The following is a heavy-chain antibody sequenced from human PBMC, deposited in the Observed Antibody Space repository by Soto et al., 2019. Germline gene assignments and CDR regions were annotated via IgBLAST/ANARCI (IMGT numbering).Heavy chain of an antibody. CDR3: ARRGSGSIRLPNWFDP. CDR2: INHSGST. Sequence: TLSLTCAVYGGSFSGYYWSWIRQPPGKGLEWIGEINHSGSTNYNPSLKSRVTISVDTSKNQFSLKLSSVTAADTAVYYCARRGSGSIRLPNWFDPWGQGTLVTVSS. J-gene: IGHJ5*02. V-gene: IGHV4-34*01. CDR1: GGSFSGYY. D-gene: IGHD3-3*01.